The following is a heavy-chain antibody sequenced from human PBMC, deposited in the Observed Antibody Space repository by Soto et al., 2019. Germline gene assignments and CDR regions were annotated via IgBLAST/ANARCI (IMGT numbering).Heavy chain of an antibody. J-gene: IGHJ4*02. Sequence: HVQLVQSGAEVKKPGSSVKVSCKASGGTFSSSAINWVRQAPGQGLEWMGGFIPMFGTRNYGAKFQGRVTINADESTTTAYLEVTSLTSEDTAVYYCATDRGSGSVFFDYWGQGTLITVSS. CDR2: FIPMFGTR. CDR3: ATDRGSGSVFFDY. D-gene: IGHD3-10*01. V-gene: IGHV1-69*01. CDR1: GGTFSSSA.